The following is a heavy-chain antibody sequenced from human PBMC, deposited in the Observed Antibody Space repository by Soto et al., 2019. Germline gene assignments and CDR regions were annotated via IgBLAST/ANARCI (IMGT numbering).Heavy chain of an antibody. V-gene: IGHV1-69*01. D-gene: IGHD4-17*01. CDR3: ARVPPPVGGGDYYFDY. CDR1: GGTFSSYA. CDR2: IIPIFGTA. Sequence: QVQLVQSGAEVKKPGSSVKVSCKASGGTFSSYAISWVRQAPGQGLEWMGGIIPIFGTANYAQKFQGRVTITAAESTSTAYMELSSLRSEDTAVYYCARVPPPVGGGDYYFDYWGQGTLVTVSS. J-gene: IGHJ4*02.